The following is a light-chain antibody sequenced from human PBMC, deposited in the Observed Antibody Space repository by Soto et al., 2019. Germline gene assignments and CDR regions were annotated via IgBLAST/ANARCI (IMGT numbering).Light chain of an antibody. J-gene: IGKJ4*01. CDR3: QQRSTWLT. CDR2: DAS. V-gene: IGKV3-11*01. CDR1: QSVSSS. Sequence: EIVLTQSPATLSLSPGERATLSCRASQSVSSSLAWYQQKPGQAPRLLIYDASSRATGIPARFSGSGSGTDFTLIISSQEPEDFAVYYRQQRSTWLTFGGGTKVEIK.